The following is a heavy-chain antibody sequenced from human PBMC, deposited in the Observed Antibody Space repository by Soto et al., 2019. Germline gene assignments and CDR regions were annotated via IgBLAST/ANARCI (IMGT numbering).Heavy chain of an antibody. CDR1: GYTFTSYY. V-gene: IGHV1-46*01. D-gene: IGHD5-18*01. J-gene: IGHJ4*02. Sequence: QVQLVQSGAEVKKPGASVKVSCKASGYTFTSYYMHWVRQAPGQGLEWKGIINPSGGSTSYAQKCQGRLTTTKDTHTSTVYMGLSSLRSDDTAVYYCARDETAPSDYWGQGTLVTVSS. CDR2: INPSGGST. CDR3: ARDETAPSDY.